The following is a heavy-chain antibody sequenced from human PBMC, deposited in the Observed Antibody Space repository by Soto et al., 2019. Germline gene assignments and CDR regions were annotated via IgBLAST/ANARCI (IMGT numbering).Heavy chain of an antibody. CDR3: AKDSGSGSYAANYQYNSLDG. J-gene: IGHJ6*02. Sequence: GGSLRLSCAASGFTFDDYAMHWVRQAPGKGLEWVSGVNWNSGRRDYADTVKGRFTISRDNAKTSLYLQMNSLRAEDTALYYCAKDSGSGSYAANYQYNSLDGWRQGTTVT. V-gene: IGHV3-9*01. CDR2: VNWNSGRR. D-gene: IGHD3-10*01. CDR1: GFTFDDYA.